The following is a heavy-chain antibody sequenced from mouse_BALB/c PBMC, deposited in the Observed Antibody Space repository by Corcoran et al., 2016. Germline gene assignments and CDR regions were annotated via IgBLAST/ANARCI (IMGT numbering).Heavy chain of an antibody. J-gene: IGHJ2*01. V-gene: IGHV1-66*01. CDR3: ARYCDYCDY. CDR2: IFPGSGNT. CDR1: GYRFTSYY. Sequence: QVQLQQSGPALVKPGASVKISCKASGYRFTSYYIHWVKQRPGPGLERIGWIFPGSGNTKYNEKFKGKATLTADTSSRSAYMQLSSLTSEDSAVYFCARYCDYCDYWGQGTTLTVSS.